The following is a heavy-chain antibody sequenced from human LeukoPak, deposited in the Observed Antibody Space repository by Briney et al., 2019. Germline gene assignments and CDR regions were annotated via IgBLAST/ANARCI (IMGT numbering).Heavy chain of an antibody. CDR3: ARALPFYGFDY. J-gene: IGHJ4*02. CDR1: GFTFSNYD. CDR2: IGSAGDT. Sequence: GGSLRLSCAASGFTFSNYDMHWVRQVAGKGLEWVSGIGSAGDTYYPGSVKGRFTISRENAKNSLYLQISSLRAGDTAVYYCARALPFYGFDYWGQGTLVTVSS. D-gene: IGHD3-16*01. V-gene: IGHV3-13*04.